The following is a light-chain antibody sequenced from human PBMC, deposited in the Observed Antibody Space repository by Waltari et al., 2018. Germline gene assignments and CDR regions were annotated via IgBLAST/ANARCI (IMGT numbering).Light chain of an antibody. Sequence: EIVMTQSPATLSVSPGERATLSCRASQSVSTNLAWYQQKPGQAPRLLIVGASTRVTGIPARFSGSGSGTDFTLAISGLQSEDFALYYCQHYNEHPLTFGGGTKVEIK. CDR2: GAS. J-gene: IGKJ4*01. CDR3: QHYNEHPLT. V-gene: IGKV3-15*01. CDR1: QSVSTN.